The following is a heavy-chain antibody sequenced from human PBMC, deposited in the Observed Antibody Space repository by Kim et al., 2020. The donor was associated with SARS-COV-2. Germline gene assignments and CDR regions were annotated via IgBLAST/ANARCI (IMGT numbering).Heavy chain of an antibody. D-gene: IGHD4-17*01. CDR1: GGTFSSYA. CDR3: ARDLMPTVTTNWFDP. Sequence: SVKVSCKASGGTFSSYAISWVRQAPGQGLEWMGGIIPIFGTANYAQKFQGRVTITADESTSTAYMELSSLRSEDTAVYYCARDLMPTVTTNWFDPWGQGTLVTVSS. V-gene: IGHV1-69*13. J-gene: IGHJ5*02. CDR2: IIPIFGTA.